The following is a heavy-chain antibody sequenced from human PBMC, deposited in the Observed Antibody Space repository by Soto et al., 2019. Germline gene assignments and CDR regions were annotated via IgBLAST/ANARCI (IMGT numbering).Heavy chain of an antibody. J-gene: IGHJ4*02. D-gene: IGHD3-22*01. V-gene: IGHV4-39*01. CDR1: GGSISSSSYY. CDR2: VHYSGST. Sequence: SQTLSLTCTVSGGSISSSSYYWGWIRQPPGKGLEWIATVHYSGSTYYTPSLKSRVTISADTSNNQFSLRLNSVTAADTAVYYCARQHYYDSSGYYTWNWGQGTLVTVSS. CDR3: ARQHYYDSSGYYTWN.